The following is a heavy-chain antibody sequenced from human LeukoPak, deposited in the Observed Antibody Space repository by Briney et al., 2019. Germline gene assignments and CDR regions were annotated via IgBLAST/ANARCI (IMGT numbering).Heavy chain of an antibody. CDR1: GFTFSSYA. CDR2: ISGSGGRGGST. Sequence: PGGSLRLSCAASGFTFSSYAMSWVRQAPGKGLEWVSGISGSGGRGGSTYYAGSVKGRFTISRDNSKNTLYLQVNGLRTEDTAVYYCAKDRLLNCRGDCYIFDYWGQGTVVTVSS. J-gene: IGHJ4*02. V-gene: IGHV3-23*01. D-gene: IGHD2-21*02. CDR3: AKDRLLNCRGDCYIFDY.